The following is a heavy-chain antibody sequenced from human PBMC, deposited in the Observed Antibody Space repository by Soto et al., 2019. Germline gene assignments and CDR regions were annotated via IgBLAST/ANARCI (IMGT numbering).Heavy chain of an antibody. CDR2: IDSGSRTM. CDR1: GFTFSSYN. J-gene: IGHJ4*02. Sequence: EVQLVESGGGLVQPGGSLRLSCAASGFTFSSYNMNWVRQAPGKGLEWISCIDSGSRTMDYAESVKGRFTISRDNAKNTLYLQMNSLRDEDTAVYYCAKDLSVAVAGALWGQGTLVTVSS. V-gene: IGHV3-48*02. CDR3: AKDLSVAVAGAL. D-gene: IGHD6-19*01.